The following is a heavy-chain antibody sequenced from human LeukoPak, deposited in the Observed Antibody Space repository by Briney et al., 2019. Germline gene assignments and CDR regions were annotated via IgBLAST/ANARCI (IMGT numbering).Heavy chain of an antibody. CDR3: AIKIFGVVTA. D-gene: IGHD3-3*01. Sequence: SVKVSCKASGGTFSSYAISWVRQAPGQGLEWMGGIIPIFGTANYAQKFQGRVTITADESTSTAYMELRSLRSDDTAVYYCAIKIFGVVTAWGQGTLVTVSS. J-gene: IGHJ5*02. CDR1: GGTFSSYA. CDR2: IIPIFGTA. V-gene: IGHV1-69*13.